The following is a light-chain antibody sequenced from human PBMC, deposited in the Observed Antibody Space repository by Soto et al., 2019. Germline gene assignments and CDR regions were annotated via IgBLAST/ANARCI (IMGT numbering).Light chain of an antibody. J-gene: IGLJ1*01. CDR1: SSDVGDYNY. CDR3: SSYTSSSTYV. Sequence: QSVLTQPRSVSGSPGQSVTISCTGTSSDVGDYNYVSWYQQHPGKAPKLMIYDVSNRPSGVPNRFSGSKSGNTASLTISGLQAEDEADYYCSSYTSSSTYVFGTGTKVTVL. V-gene: IGLV2-14*03. CDR2: DVS.